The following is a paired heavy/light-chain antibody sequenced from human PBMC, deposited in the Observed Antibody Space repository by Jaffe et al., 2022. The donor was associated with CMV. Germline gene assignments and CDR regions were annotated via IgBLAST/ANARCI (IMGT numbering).Heavy chain of an antibody. CDR3: ARALSDTYCAGSTCSRGDWFGP. Sequence: QLQVQESGPRLVKASETLSVICSVSGGSIYDDSWSFFRQAAGKGLEWIGRISAFGETKYSPSLKRRVTLSVDTSKNQISLSLNSVTAADTAIYYCARALSDTYCAGSTCSRGDWFGPWGQGTLVLVSS. CDR2: ISAFGET. CDR1: GGSIYDDS. V-gene: IGHV4-4*07. J-gene: IGHJ5*02. D-gene: IGHD2-21*01.
Light chain of an antibody. J-gene: IGLJ3*02. CDR3: ATWDDTLSVPV. Sequence: QSVVTQSPSASGTPGQRVTISCSGSSSNVGTNYVSWYQHVPGTAPKVLIYRNNERHSGVPARFSGSKSGTSASLAISGLRSDDEADYYCATWDDTLSVPVFGGGTRLTVL. CDR1: SSNVGTNY. CDR2: RNN. V-gene: IGLV1-47*01.